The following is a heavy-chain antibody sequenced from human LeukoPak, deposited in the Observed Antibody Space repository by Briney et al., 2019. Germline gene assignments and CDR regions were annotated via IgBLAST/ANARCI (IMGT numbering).Heavy chain of an antibody. CDR2: ISAYNGNT. D-gene: IGHD6-13*01. J-gene: IGHJ6*02. V-gene: IGHV1-18*01. CDR1: GYTFTSYG. Sequence: ASVKVSCKASGYTFTSYGISWVRQAPGQGLEWMGWISAYNGNTNYAQKLQGRVTMTTDTSTSTAYMELRSLRSDDTAVYYCAREQDYSSSWSYYYYGMDVWGQGTTVTVSS. CDR3: AREQDYSSSWSYYYYGMDV.